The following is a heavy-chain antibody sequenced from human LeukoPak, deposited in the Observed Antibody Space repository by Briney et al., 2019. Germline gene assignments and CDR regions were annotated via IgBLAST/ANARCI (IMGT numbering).Heavy chain of an antibody. CDR3: AREKNCSGGSCYGTAFDI. CDR1: GGSISSGDYY. J-gene: IGHJ3*02. V-gene: IGHV4-30-4*01. CDR2: IYYSGST. Sequence: SETLSLTCTVSGGSISSGDYYWSWIRQPPGKGLEWIGYIYYSGSTYYNPSLKSRVTISVDTSKNQFSLKLSSVTAADTAVYYCAREKNCSGGSCYGTAFDIWGQGTMVTVSS. D-gene: IGHD2-15*01.